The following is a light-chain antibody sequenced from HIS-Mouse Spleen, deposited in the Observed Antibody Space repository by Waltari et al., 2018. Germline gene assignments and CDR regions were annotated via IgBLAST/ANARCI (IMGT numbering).Light chain of an antibody. Sequence: QSALTQPRSVSGSARQSATISCTGTSSDVREDHHVPWYPPHPGNAPKRMIYDVSKRPSGVPDRFSGSKSGNTASLTISGRQAEDEADYYCCSYAGSYTWVFGGGTKLTLL. CDR2: DVS. CDR1: SSDVREDHH. J-gene: IGLJ3*02. CDR3: CSYAGSYTWV. V-gene: IGLV2-11*02.